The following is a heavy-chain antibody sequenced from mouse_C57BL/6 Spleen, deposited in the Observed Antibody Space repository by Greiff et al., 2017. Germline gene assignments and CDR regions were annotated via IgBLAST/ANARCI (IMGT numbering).Heavy chain of an antibody. CDR1: GYAFTNYL. D-gene: IGHD1-1*02. CDR3: AGRGSYPYAMDY. J-gene: IGHJ4*01. V-gene: IGHV1-54*01. Sequence: QVQLQQSGAELVRPGTSVKVSCKASGYAFTNYLIEWVKQRPGQGLEWIGVINPGSGGTNYNEKFKGKATLTADKSSSTAYLQLSSLTSEDYAVYFCAGRGSYPYAMDYWGQGTSVTVSS. CDR2: INPGSGGT.